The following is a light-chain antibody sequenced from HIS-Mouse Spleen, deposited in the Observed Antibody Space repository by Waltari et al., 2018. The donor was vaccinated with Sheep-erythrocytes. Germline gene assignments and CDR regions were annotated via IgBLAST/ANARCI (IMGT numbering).Light chain of an antibody. V-gene: IGLV2-11*01. J-gene: IGLJ1*01. Sequence: QSALTQPRSVSGSPGQSVTISCTGTSSDVGGYNYVSCDRQHPGKAPKLMIYDVSKRPAGVPDRFSGSKSGTTASLPISGLQAEDEADYYCCSYAGSYNHVFATGTKVTVL. CDR3: CSYAGSYNHV. CDR2: DVS. CDR1: SSDVGGYNY.